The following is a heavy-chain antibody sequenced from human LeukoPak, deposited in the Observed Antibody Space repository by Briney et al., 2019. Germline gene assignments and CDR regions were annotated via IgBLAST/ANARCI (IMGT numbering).Heavy chain of an antibody. Sequence: ASVKVSCKASGHTFTSYPISWVRQAPGQGLEWMGWITTYNGNTNYAQKLQGRVTMTTDTSTSTAYMDLGGLRSDDTAVYYCARGYDYGDYVGDFDYWGQGTLVTVSS. CDR1: GHTFTSYP. D-gene: IGHD4-17*01. CDR2: ITTYNGNT. V-gene: IGHV1-18*01. CDR3: ARGYDYGDYVGDFDY. J-gene: IGHJ4*02.